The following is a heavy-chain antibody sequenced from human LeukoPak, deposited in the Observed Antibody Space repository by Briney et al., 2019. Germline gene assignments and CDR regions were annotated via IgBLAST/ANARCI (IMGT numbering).Heavy chain of an antibody. J-gene: IGHJ4*02. D-gene: IGHD3-10*01. V-gene: IGHV4-34*01. Sequence: SETLSLTCTVYGESFSGYSCTSIRQPPGKGLEWIAEVNHSGSTNYNPSLKSRVTISLDTSKNQFLLKLSSVTAADTAVYYCARGVYYGSGSYNWGQGTLVTVSS. CDR1: GESFSGYS. CDR3: ARGVYYGSGSYN. CDR2: VNHSGST.